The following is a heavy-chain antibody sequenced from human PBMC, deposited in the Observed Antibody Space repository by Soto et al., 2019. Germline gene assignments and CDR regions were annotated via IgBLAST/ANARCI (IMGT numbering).Heavy chain of an antibody. J-gene: IGHJ4*02. CDR3: TRGRNSGDGYNGGGY. Sequence: SVKVSCKASAYTFTSFDTNWVRQATGQGLEWMGWMNPNSGHTGYAQKFQGRVTMTRDTSISTAYMELSSLRYEDTAVYYCTRGRNSGDGYNGGGYWGQGTLVTVSS. CDR1: AYTFTSFD. CDR2: MNPNSGHT. V-gene: IGHV1-8*01. D-gene: IGHD1-1*01.